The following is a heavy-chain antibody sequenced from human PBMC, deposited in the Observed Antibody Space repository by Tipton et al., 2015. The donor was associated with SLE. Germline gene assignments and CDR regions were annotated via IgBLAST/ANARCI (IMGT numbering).Heavy chain of an antibody. J-gene: IGHJ4*02. D-gene: IGHD6-19*01. CDR2: IHYSGTT. V-gene: IGHV4-61*05. Sequence: GLVKPSETLSLTCTVSGLSIHNFSSYWGWIRQPPGKGLEWIGYIHYSGTTHDNPSLKSRVTMSVDMSKNQFSLNLNSVTAADTALYFCARGVAERLGLDFWGQGSLVTVSS. CDR3: ARGVAERLGLDF. CDR1: GLSIHNFSSY.